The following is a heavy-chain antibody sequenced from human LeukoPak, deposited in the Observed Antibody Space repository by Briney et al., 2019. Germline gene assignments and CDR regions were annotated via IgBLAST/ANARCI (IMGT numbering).Heavy chain of an antibody. CDR2: VYYSGST. J-gene: IGHJ4*02. CDR1: GGSISSYY. V-gene: IGHV4-59*01. CDR3: ARGGDLDY. Sequence: SETLSLTCTVSGGSISSYYWNWIRQAPGKGLEWIGYVYYSGSTNYNPSLKSRVTISVDMSKNQFSLKLTSVTAADTAMYYCARGGDLDYWGQGTLVTASS.